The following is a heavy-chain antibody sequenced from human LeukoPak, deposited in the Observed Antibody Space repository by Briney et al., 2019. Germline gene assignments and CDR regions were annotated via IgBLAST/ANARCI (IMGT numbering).Heavy chain of an antibody. J-gene: IGHJ4*02. D-gene: IGHD3-9*01. CDR1: GFTFDDYA. CDR2: ISGSGGWI. V-gene: IGHV3-23*01. CDR3: AKDGPKYDILTGFDY. Sequence: PGGSLRLSCVASGFTFDDYAMTWVRQAPGKGLDWVSTISGSGGWIYYADSVKGRFTISRDNSKNTLYLQMNSLRAEDTAVYYCAKDGPKYDILTGFDYWGQGTLVTVSS.